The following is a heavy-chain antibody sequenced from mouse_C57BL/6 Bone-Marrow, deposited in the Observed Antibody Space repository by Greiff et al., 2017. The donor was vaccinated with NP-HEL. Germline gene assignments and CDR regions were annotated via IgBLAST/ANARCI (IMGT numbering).Heavy chain of an antibody. D-gene: IGHD1-1*01. J-gene: IGHJ1*03. V-gene: IGHV1-54*01. CDR1: GYAFTNYL. CDR2: INPGSGGT. CDR3: ASITTVVAHWYFDV. Sequence: QVQLQQSGAELVRPGTSVKVSCKASGYAFTNYLIEWVKQRPGQGLEWIGVINPGSGGTNYNEKFKGKATLTADKSSSTAYMQLSSLTSEDSAVYFCASITTVVAHWYFDVWGTGTTVTVSS.